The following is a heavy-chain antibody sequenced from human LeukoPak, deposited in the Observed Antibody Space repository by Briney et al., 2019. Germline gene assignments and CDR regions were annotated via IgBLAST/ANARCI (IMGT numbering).Heavy chain of an antibody. CDR1: GGSVSSRSYY. Sequence: PSETVSLTCTVSGGSVSSRSYYWGWIRQPPGKGLEWIGSVYYSGSTYYNPSLKSRVTISVDTAKNQFSLKLNSVTAADTAVYYCARPLEWADLGAFDIWGQGTMVTVSS. J-gene: IGHJ3*02. D-gene: IGHD1-26*01. CDR2: VYYSGST. V-gene: IGHV4-39*01. CDR3: ARPLEWADLGAFDI.